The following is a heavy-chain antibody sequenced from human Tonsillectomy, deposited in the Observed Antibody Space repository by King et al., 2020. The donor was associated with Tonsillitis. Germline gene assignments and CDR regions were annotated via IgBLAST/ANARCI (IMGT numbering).Heavy chain of an antibody. J-gene: IGHJ6*02. Sequence: QLVQSGAEVKKPGASVRVSCKASGYTFTNYGITWVRQAPGQGLEWMGWISAYHGNTNYAQKLQGRVTMTTDTSTSTAYMELRSLRSDDTAVYYCARAGSGTFLPYYYGMDVWGQGTTVTVSS. D-gene: IGHD3-10*01. CDR3: ARAGSGTFLPYYYGMDV. CDR1: GYTFTNYG. CDR2: ISAYHGNT. V-gene: IGHV1-18*01.